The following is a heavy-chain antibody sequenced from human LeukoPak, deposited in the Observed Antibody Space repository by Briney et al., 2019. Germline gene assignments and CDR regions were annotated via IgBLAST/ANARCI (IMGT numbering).Heavy chain of an antibody. V-gene: IGHV1-2*02. CDR3: AREVYSYGAIDY. J-gene: IGHJ4*02. CDR1: GYIFSDYH. Sequence: ASVKVSCKASGYIFSDYHMHWVRQVPGQGPEWMGWIHPYSGGTNYAQKFQGRPSMTRDMSISTAYMELNTLTSDDTAVYYCAREVYSYGAIDYWGQGTLVTVSS. D-gene: IGHD5-18*01. CDR2: IHPYSGGT.